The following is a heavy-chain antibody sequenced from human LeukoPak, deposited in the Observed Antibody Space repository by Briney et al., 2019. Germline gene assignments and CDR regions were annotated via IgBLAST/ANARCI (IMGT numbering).Heavy chain of an antibody. J-gene: IGHJ4*02. Sequence: GGSLRLSCAASGITFSSYAMSWVRQAPGKGLEWVSAISSCSSYIYYADSVKGRFTISRDNAKNSLYLQMNSLRAEDTAVYYCARGVVRYFDYWGQGALVTVSS. CDR2: ISSCSSYI. V-gene: IGHV3-21*01. CDR1: GITFSSYA. D-gene: IGHD3-9*01. CDR3: ARGVVRYFDY.